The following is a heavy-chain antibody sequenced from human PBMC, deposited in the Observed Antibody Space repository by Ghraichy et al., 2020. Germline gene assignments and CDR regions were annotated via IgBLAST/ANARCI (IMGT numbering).Heavy chain of an antibody. CDR2: IYYSGST. V-gene: IGHV4-39*07. CDR3: ARGYYDFWSGYYGGGGTFDY. J-gene: IGHJ4*02. CDR1: GGSISSSSYY. D-gene: IGHD3-3*01. Sequence: TLSLTCTVSGGSISSSSYYWGWIRQPPGKGLEWIGSIYYSGSTYYNPSLKSRVTISVDTSKNQFSLKLSSVTAADTAVYYCARGYYDFWSGYYGGGGTFDYWGQGTLVTVSS.